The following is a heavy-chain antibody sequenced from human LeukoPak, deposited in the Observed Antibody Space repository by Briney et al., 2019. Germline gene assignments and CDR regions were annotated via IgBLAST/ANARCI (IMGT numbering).Heavy chain of an antibody. D-gene: IGHD6-13*01. V-gene: IGHV4-34*01. CDR2: INHSGST. Sequence: SETLSLTCAVYGGSFSGYYWSWVRQPPGKGLEWIGEINHSGSTNYNPSLKSRVTISVDTSKNQFSLKLSSVTAADTAVYYCAGDYGIAAAGNFQHWGQGTLVTVSS. CDR3: AGDYGIAAAGNFQH. CDR1: GGSFSGYY. J-gene: IGHJ1*01.